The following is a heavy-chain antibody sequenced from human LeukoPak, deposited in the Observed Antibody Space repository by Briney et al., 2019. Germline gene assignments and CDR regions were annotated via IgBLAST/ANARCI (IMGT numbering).Heavy chain of an antibody. CDR1: GFTFSIYS. J-gene: IGHJ4*02. V-gene: IGHV3-21*01. CDR2: TTSSSTSI. CDR3: ARDVVDTPEQNY. Sequence: GGSLKLSCAASGFTFSIYSMNWVRQAPGMGLEWVSSTTSSSTSIYYADSVQGRFTVSRDNAKNSLYLRMNSLRADDTAVYYCARDVVDTPEQNYWGQGTLVTVSS. D-gene: IGHD5-18*01.